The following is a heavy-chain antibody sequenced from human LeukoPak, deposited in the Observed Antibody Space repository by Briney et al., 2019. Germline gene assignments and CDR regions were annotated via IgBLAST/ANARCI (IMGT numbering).Heavy chain of an antibody. V-gene: IGHV3-48*03. CDR2: ISTSGSTT. CDR3: ARGALHVFDY. Sequence: GGSLRLSCAASGFTFSDYEINWVRQAPGKGLGWVSCISTSGSTTYYADSVKGRFTISRDNAKNSLFLQMNTLTAEDTAVYYCARGALHVFDYWGQGTPVTVSS. D-gene: IGHD3-10*02. CDR1: GFTFSDYE. J-gene: IGHJ4*02.